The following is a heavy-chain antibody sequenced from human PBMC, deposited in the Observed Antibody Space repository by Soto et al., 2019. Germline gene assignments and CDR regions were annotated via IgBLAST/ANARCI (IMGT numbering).Heavy chain of an antibody. CDR3: AKASRGTKANLEWYGGYVEAYSYGIDV. D-gene: IGHD5-12*01. CDR2: ISGSGGST. CDR1: GFTFSSYA. J-gene: IGHJ6*02. Sequence: GGSLRLSCAASGFTFSSYAMSWVRQAPGKGLEWVSAISGSGGSTYYEDSLKGRVTISRDNSKNTRYLEMQSLRAEDPAVHYCAKASRGTKANLEWYGGYVEAYSYGIDVWGQGTKVTVPS. V-gene: IGHV3-23*01.